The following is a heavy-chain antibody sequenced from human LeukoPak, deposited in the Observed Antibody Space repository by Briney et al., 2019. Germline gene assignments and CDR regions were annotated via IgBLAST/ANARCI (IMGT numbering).Heavy chain of an antibody. D-gene: IGHD6-19*01. J-gene: IGHJ4*02. Sequence: PSETLSLTCTVSGGSIRSSSYYWGRIRQPPGKGLEWIGSIYYSGTTYYNPSLKSRVTISVDTSKNQFSLKLSSVTAADTAVYYCARHFLKVAVAVFDYWGQGTLVTVSS. V-gene: IGHV4-39*01. CDR3: ARHFLKVAVAVFDY. CDR2: IYYSGTT. CDR1: GGSIRSSSYY.